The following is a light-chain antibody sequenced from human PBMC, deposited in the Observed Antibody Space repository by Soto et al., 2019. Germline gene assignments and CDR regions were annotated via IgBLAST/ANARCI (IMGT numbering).Light chain of an antibody. CDR3: QQRSNWPLLS. Sequence: EIVLTQSPATLSVSPGERATLSCRASQSVSSNLAWYQQKPGQAPRLLIYGASTRATGISARFSGSGSGTDFTLTISSLEPEDFAVYYCQQRSNWPLLSFGGGTKVDIK. CDR2: GAS. CDR1: QSVSSN. V-gene: IGKV3-11*01. J-gene: IGKJ4*01.